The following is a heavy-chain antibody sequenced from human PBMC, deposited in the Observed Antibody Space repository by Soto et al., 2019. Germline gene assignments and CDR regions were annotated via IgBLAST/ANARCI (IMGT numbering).Heavy chain of an antibody. Sequence: SVKVSCKASGGTFSSYAISWVRQAPGQGLEWMGGIIPIFGTANYAQKFQGRVTITADESTSTAYMELSSLRSEDTAVYYCARDPENPYYDFWSGHNWFDPWGQGTLVTVSS. D-gene: IGHD3-3*01. V-gene: IGHV1-69*13. J-gene: IGHJ5*02. CDR1: GGTFSSYA. CDR3: ARDPENPYYDFWSGHNWFDP. CDR2: IIPIFGTA.